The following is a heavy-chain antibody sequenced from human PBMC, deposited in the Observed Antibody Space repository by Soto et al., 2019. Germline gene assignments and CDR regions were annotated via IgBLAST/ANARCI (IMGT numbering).Heavy chain of an antibody. D-gene: IGHD3-3*01. CDR1: GFTFSSYA. Sequence: GGSLRLSCAASGFTFSSYAMSWVRQAPGKGLEWVSAISGSGGSTYYADSVKGRFTISRDNSKNTLYLQMNSLRAEDTAVYYCAKDRGRITIFGVVIIPGGYYGMDVWGQGTTVTVSS. V-gene: IGHV3-23*01. CDR3: AKDRGRITIFGVVIIPGGYYGMDV. CDR2: ISGSGGST. J-gene: IGHJ6*02.